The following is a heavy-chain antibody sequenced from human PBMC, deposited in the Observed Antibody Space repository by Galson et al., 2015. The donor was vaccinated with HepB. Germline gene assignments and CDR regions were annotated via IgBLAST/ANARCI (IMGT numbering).Heavy chain of an antibody. J-gene: IGHJ4*02. V-gene: IGHV3-64D*06. CDR1: GFTFSSYS. CDR3: VKCQQGYSGYDYLDY. Sequence: SLRLSCAASGFTFSSYSMHWVRQAAGKGLDFVSAISSHGDSTYYADSVKGRFTITRDTSKNTLYLQMSSLRAEDTALYYCVKCQQGYSGYDYLDYWGQGTVVTGAS. CDR2: ISSHGDST. D-gene: IGHD5-12*01.